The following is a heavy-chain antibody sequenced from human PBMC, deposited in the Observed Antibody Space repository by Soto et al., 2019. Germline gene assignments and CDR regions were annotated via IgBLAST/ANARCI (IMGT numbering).Heavy chain of an antibody. CDR2: ISGSGGST. CDR3: ARDPKTSGGQHWAFNYFDS. Sequence: GGSPRLSCAASGFTFSSYAMSWVRQAPGKGLEWVSAISGSGGSTYYADSVKGRFTISRDNSKSTLYLQVDSLRPEDAAVYYCARDPKTSGGQHWAFNYFDSWGQGTLVTVSS. D-gene: IGHD7-27*01. CDR1: GFTFSSYA. V-gene: IGHV3-23*01. J-gene: IGHJ4*02.